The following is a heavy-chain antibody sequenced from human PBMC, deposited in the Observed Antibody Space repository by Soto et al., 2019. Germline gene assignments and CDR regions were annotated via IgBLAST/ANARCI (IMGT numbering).Heavy chain of an antibody. D-gene: IGHD2-2*01. Sequence: PGGSLRLSCAASGFTFSSYAMSWVRQAPGKGLEWVSSISCSGGSTYYADSVKGRFTISRDNANNTLYLQMNSLRAEDTAVYYCAKDSTRTLSRHVVRAYGMYXWGQGTTVTVS. J-gene: IGHJ6*02. V-gene: IGHV3-23*01. CDR1: GFTFSSYA. CDR2: ISCSGGST. CDR3: AKDSTRTLSRHVVRAYGMYX.